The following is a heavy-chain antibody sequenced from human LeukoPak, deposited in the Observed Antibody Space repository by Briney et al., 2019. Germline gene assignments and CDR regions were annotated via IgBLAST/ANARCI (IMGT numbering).Heavy chain of an antibody. J-gene: IGHJ4*02. CDR1: GCTIRSGLYY. V-gene: IGHV4-30-4*01. CDR2: LYFSGST. Sequence: PSETLSLTCPVSGCTIRSGLYYWIWIRQPPGKGLEWIGELYFSGSTYYNPSLKRRVTISVDTYKIQLSLKLCYVTAADTAVYYYARASYESSAYCCFDYWGQGTLVTVSS. CDR3: ARASYESSAYCCFDY. D-gene: IGHD3-22*01.